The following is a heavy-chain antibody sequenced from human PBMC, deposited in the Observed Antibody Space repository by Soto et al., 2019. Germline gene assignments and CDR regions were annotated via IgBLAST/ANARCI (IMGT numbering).Heavy chain of an antibody. V-gene: IGHV3-23*01. CDR1: GFTFTAHA. D-gene: IGHD2-2*01. CDR2: ISDTGGGT. Sequence: EEQLLESGGGLVQPGGSLRLSCATSGFTFTAHAMSWVRQAPGKGLEWVSGISDTGGGTYYADSVKGRFTISRDTSKNTLYLQMDSLRAADTAVYYWARSSSSCPHYWGQGTLVTFSS. J-gene: IGHJ4*02. CDR3: ARSSSSCPHY.